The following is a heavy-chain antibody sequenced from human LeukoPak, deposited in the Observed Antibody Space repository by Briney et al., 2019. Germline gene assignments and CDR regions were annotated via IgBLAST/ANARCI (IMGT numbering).Heavy chain of an antibody. CDR1: GFTFSSYG. Sequence: PGGSLRLSCAASGFTFSSYGMHWVRQAPGKGLEWVAVIWYDGSNKYYADSVKGRFTISRDNSKNTLYLQMNSLRAEDTAVYYCARGGWRSGYFDYWGQGTLVTVSS. J-gene: IGHJ4*02. CDR3: ARGGWRSGYFDY. D-gene: IGHD6-19*01. V-gene: IGHV3-33*01. CDR2: IWYDGSNK.